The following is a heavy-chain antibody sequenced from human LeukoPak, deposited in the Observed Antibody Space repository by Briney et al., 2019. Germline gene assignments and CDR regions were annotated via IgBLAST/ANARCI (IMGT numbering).Heavy chain of an antibody. D-gene: IGHD6-25*01. CDR1: GFTFSSYT. CDR3: ARFAAGGSYYYYMDV. Sequence: GGSLRLSCAASGFTFSSYTMNWVRQPPGKGLEWVSNIGTSSTTIYYADSVKGRFTISRDNAKNSLYPQMNSLRADDTAVYYCARFAAGGSYYYYMDVWGKGTTVTVSS. V-gene: IGHV3-48*01. J-gene: IGHJ6*03. CDR2: IGTSSTTI.